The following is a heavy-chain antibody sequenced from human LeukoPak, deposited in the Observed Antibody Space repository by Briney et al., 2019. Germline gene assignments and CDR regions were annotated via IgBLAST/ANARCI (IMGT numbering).Heavy chain of an antibody. D-gene: IGHD6-19*01. V-gene: IGHV3-30*04. CDR3: ARDPGTQWLVSFRVY. CDR2: ISYDGSNK. Sequence: GGSLRLSCAASGFTFSSYAMHWVRQAPGKGLEWVAVISYDGSNKYYADSVKGRFTISRDNSKNTLYLQMNSLRAEDTAVYYCARDPGTQWLVSFRVYWGQGTLVTVSS. CDR1: GFTFSSYA. J-gene: IGHJ4*02.